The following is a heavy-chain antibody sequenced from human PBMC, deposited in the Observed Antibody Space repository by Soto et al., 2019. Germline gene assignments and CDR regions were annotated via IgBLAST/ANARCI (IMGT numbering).Heavy chain of an antibody. J-gene: IGHJ4*02. V-gene: IGHV3-30*18. CDR1: GFTFSSYG. Sequence: GGSLRLSCAASGFTFSSYGMHWVRQAPSKGLEWVAVISYDGSNKYYADSVKGRFTISRDNSKNTLYLQMNSLRAEDTAVYYCAKAEEMATILGSIDYWGQGTLVTVSS. CDR2: ISYDGSNK. CDR3: AKAEEMATILGSIDY. D-gene: IGHD5-12*01.